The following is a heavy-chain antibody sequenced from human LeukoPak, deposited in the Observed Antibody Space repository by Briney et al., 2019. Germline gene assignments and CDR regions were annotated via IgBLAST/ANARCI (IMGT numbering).Heavy chain of an antibody. D-gene: IGHD1-14*01. CDR3: GILTLSPG. CDR2: ISYDGHNT. V-gene: IGHV3-74*01. Sequence: GGSLRLSCAASEITLSNYWIHWVRQAPGKGLVWASRISYDGHNTNYADSVKGRFTISRDTAKNTLYLQMNSLRVDDTAVYYCGILTLSPGWGQGTLVTVSS. J-gene: IGHJ4*02. CDR1: EITLSNYW.